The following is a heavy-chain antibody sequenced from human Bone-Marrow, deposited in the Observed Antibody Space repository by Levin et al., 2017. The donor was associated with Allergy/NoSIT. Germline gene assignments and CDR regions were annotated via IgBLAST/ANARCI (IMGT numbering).Heavy chain of an antibody. CDR1: GGIFSTYV. J-gene: IGHJ4*02. CDR2: IVPIFGTT. D-gene: IGHD6-6*01. Sequence: KISCKASGGIFSTYVISWVRQAPGQGLEWMGGIVPIFGTTHYAQKLQGRITITADKSTSTAYMELSRLRSDDTAVYYCAGSSSGTGQFDHWGQGTLVTVSS. V-gene: IGHV1-69*06. CDR3: AGSSSGTGQFDH.